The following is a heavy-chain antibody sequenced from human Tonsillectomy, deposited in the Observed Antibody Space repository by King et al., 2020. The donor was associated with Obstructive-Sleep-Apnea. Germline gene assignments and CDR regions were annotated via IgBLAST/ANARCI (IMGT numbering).Heavy chain of an antibody. V-gene: IGHV3-30*18. D-gene: IGHD5-18*01. CDR2: ISYDGNNK. J-gene: IGHJ3*02. CDR1: GFSFKNYG. CDR3: AKDKSSLAGYSSDAFDI. Sequence: QVQLVESGGGVVQPGRSLRLSCAASGFSFKNYGMHWVRQAPGKGLEWVAVISYDGNNKYYADSVKGRFTISRDNSKNTLYLQMNSLRAEDTAVYDCAKDKSSLAGYSSDAFDIWGQGTMVTVSS.